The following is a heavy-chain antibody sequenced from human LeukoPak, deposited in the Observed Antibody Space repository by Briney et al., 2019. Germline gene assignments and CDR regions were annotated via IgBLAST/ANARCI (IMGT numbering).Heavy chain of an antibody. Sequence: GASVKVSCKASGYSFTGYYMHWVRQAPGQGLEWMGCINPNSGGTNYAQKFQGRVTMTRDTSISTAYMELSRLRSDDTAVYYCARQRAPNQLLNNWFDPWGQGTLVTVSS. D-gene: IGHD2-2*01. V-gene: IGHV1-2*02. CDR1: GYSFTGYY. CDR3: ARQRAPNQLLNNWFDP. J-gene: IGHJ5*02. CDR2: INPNSGGT.